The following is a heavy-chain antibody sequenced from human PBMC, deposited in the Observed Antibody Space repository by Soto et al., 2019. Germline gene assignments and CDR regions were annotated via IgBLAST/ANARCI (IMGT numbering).Heavy chain of an antibody. CDR2: IYYSGST. Sequence: QVQLQESGPGLVKPSETLSLTCTVSGGSVSSGSYYWSWIRQPPGKGLEWIGYIYYSGSTNYNPSLKSRVNIPVDTSKNQFYLQLSSVTAADTAVYYCARADGYYDFWSGYYTQYWYFDLWGRGTLVTVSS. J-gene: IGHJ2*01. V-gene: IGHV4-61*01. CDR1: GGSVSSGSYY. D-gene: IGHD3-3*01. CDR3: ARADGYYDFWSGYYTQYWYFDL.